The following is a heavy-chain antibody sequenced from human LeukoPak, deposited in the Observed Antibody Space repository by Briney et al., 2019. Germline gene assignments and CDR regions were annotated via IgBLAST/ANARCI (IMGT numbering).Heavy chain of an antibody. J-gene: IGHJ3*02. CDR1: GLTVSKNY. D-gene: IGHD1-26*01. CDR3: ARVIVGDVYDAFDI. V-gene: IGHV3-66*01. CDR2: IYSGGST. Sequence: SGGSLRLSCAASGLTVSKNYMSWVRQAPEKGLEWVAIIYSGGSTYYPDSVKGRFTLSRDSSKNTLYLQMNSLRAEDTAVYYCARVIVGDVYDAFDIWGLGTLVTVSS.